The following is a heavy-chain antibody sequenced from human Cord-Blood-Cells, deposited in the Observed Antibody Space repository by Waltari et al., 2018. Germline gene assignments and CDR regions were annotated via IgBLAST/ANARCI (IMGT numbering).Heavy chain of an antibody. CDR2: MNPNSGNT. J-gene: IGHJ3*02. CDR3: ARVSGDRTGLDAFDI. D-gene: IGHD1-1*01. Sequence: QVQLVQSGAEVKKPGASVKVSCKASGYPFTSYDINWVRQATGPGLEWMGWMNPNSGNTGYAQKFQGRVTITRNTSISTAYMELSSLRSEDTAVYYCARVSGDRTGLDAFDIWGQGTMVTVSS. CDR1: GYPFTSYD. V-gene: IGHV1-8*03.